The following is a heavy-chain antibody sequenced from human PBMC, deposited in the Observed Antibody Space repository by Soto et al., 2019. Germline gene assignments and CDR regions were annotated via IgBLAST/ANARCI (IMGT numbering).Heavy chain of an antibody. V-gene: IGHV1-2*04. CDR1: GYTFTGYY. CDR2: INPNSGGT. J-gene: IGHJ5*02. CDR3: ARDRGGKAAAGTLLNWFDP. D-gene: IGHD6-13*01. Sequence: ASVKVSCKASGYTFTGYYMHWVRQAPGQGLEWMGWINPNSGGTNYAQKFQGWVTMTRDTSISTAYMELSRLRSDDTVVYYCARDRGGKAAAGTLLNWFDPWGQGTLVTGSS.